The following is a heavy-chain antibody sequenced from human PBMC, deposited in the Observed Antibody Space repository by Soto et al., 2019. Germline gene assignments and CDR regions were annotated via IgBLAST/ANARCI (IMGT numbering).Heavy chain of an antibody. D-gene: IGHD2-15*01. Sequence: GGSLRLSCAASGFTFSDYYMSWIRQAPGKGLEWVSYISSSSSYTNYADSVKGRFTISRDNAKNSLYLQMNSLRAEDTAVYYCARQYCSGGSCYSGGWFDPWGQGTL. J-gene: IGHJ5*02. V-gene: IGHV3-11*06. CDR1: GFTFSDYY. CDR2: ISSSSSYT. CDR3: ARQYCSGGSCYSGGWFDP.